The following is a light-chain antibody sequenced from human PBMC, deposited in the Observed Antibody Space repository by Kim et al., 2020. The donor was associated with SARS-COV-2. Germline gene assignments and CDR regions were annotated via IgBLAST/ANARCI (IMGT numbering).Light chain of an antibody. CDR3: QAWDSGNVV. CDR2: QDN. J-gene: IGLJ2*01. V-gene: IGLV3-1*01. CDR1: KLGDKY. Sequence: VSPVQTASITCSGDKLGDKYACWYQQKPGQSPVLVIYQDNRRPSGIPERFSGSNSGNTATLTISGTQAMDEADYYCQAWDSGNVVFGGGTQLTVL.